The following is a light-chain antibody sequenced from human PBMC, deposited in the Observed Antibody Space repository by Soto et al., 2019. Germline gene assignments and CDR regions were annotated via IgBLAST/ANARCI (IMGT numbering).Light chain of an antibody. V-gene: IGLV1-44*01. Sequence: QSVLTQPPSASGTPGQRVTISCSGSSSNIGSNTVNWYQQLPGTAPKLLIYSNNQRPSGVPYRFSGSKSGTSASLAISGLQSEDEADYYCAAWDDSLNGPNVVFGGGTKLTVL. CDR2: SNN. CDR3: AAWDDSLNGPNVV. CDR1: SSNIGSNT. J-gene: IGLJ2*01.